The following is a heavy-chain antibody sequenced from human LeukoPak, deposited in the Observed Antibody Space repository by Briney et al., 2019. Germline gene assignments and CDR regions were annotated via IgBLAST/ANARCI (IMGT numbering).Heavy chain of an antibody. D-gene: IGHD3-10*01. CDR2: IRYDGSNK. CDR3: AREVYMGRGHYMDV. V-gene: IGHV3-30*02. J-gene: IGHJ6*03. Sequence: GGSLRLSCAASGFTFSSYGMHWVRQAPGKGLEWVAFIRYDGSNKYYADSVKGRFTISRDNAKNSLYLQMNSLRAEDTAVYYCAREVYMGRGHYMDVWGKGTTVTISS. CDR1: GFTFSSYG.